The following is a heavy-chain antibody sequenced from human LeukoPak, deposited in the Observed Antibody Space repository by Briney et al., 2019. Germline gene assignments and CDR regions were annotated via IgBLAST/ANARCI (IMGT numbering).Heavy chain of an antibody. CDR3: ARETMVRGVIITYFDY. D-gene: IGHD3-10*01. CDR1: GYTFTSYG. J-gene: IGHJ4*02. Sequence: ASVKVSCKASGYTFTSYGISWVRQAPGQGLEWMGWISAYNGNTNYAQKLQGRVTMTTDTSTSTAYMELRSLRYDATAVYYWARETMVRGVIITYFDYWGQGTLVTVSS. CDR2: ISAYNGNT. V-gene: IGHV1-18*04.